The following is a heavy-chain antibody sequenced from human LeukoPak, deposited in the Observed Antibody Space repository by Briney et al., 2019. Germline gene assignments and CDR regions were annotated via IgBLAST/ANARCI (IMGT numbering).Heavy chain of an antibody. CDR1: GDSISSTDYY. Sequence: PSETLSLTCTVSGDSISSTDYYWDWIRQPPGKALEWIGDINYRGGTYYKSSPKSRVTMSLDTSKNQLYLRLNSVTAADTGVYYCARHIRANNWFDPWGQGTLVTVSS. CDR3: ARHIRANNWFDP. J-gene: IGHJ5*02. D-gene: IGHD1-14*01. V-gene: IGHV4-39*01. CDR2: INYRGGT.